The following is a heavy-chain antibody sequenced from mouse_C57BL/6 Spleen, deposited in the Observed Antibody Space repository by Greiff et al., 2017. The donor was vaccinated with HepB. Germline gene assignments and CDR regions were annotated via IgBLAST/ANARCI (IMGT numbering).Heavy chain of an antibody. CDR3: AKDYYGSSSN. D-gene: IGHD1-1*01. V-gene: IGHV1-82*01. CDR1: GYAFSSSW. Sequence: VQVVESGPELVKPGASVKISCKASGYAFSSSWMNWVKQRPGKGLEWIGRIYPGDGDTNYNGKFKGKATLTADKSSSTAYMQLSSLTSEDSAVYFCAKDYYGSSSNWGQGTTLTVSS. CDR2: IYPGDGDT. J-gene: IGHJ2*01.